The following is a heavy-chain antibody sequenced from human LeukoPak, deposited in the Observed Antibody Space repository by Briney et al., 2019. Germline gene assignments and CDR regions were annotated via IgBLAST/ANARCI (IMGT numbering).Heavy chain of an antibody. CDR3: ARDIELGHFDY. Sequence: SETLSLTCIVSGGSISSGSYYWRWIRQPAGRGLEWIGRIYTSGSTNYNPSLKSRVTISVDTSKNQFSLKLSSVTAADTAVYYCARDIELGHFDYWGQGTLVTVSS. J-gene: IGHJ4*02. CDR2: IYTSGST. V-gene: IGHV4-61*02. CDR1: GGSISSGSYY. D-gene: IGHD6-13*01.